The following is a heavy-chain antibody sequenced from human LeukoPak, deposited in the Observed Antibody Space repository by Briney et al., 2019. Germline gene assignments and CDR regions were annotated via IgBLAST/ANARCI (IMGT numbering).Heavy chain of an antibody. Sequence: PSETLSLTCTVSGGSISSANYYWSWIRQHPEKGLEWIGYIYYTGSAHYNPSLDSRVTLSVDTSKNQFSLTLISMTAADTAVYYCAREVIRAGGTDAFDSWGQGTMVTVSS. D-gene: IGHD6-13*01. J-gene: IGHJ3*02. V-gene: IGHV4-31*03. CDR1: GGSISSANYY. CDR2: IYYTGSA. CDR3: AREVIRAGGTDAFDS.